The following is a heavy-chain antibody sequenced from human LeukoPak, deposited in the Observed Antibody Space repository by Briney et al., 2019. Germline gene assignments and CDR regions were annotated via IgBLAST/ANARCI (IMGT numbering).Heavy chain of an antibody. CDR1: GYTFTSYG. J-gene: IGHJ4*02. CDR3: ARIGYNYGADY. V-gene: IGHV1-2*02. CDR2: ISPNSGGT. Sequence: ASVKVSCKASGYTFTSYGISWVRQAPGQGLQWMGWISPNSGGTNFVQKFQGRVTMTRDTSISTAYMELSRLTSDDTAVYYCARIGYNYGADYWGQGTLVTVSS. D-gene: IGHD5-18*01.